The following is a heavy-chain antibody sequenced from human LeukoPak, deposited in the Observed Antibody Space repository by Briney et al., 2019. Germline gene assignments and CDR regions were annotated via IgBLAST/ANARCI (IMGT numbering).Heavy chain of an antibody. J-gene: IGHJ6*02. CDR2: FDPEDGET. CDR3: ATDICSGGSCYMDYYGMDV. V-gene: IGHV1-24*01. D-gene: IGHD2-15*01. CDR1: GYTLTELS. Sequence: GASVKASCKVSGYTLTELSMHWVRQAPGKGVGWRGGFDPEDGETVYAQKFQGRVTMTEDTSTDTAYMELSSLRSEDTAVYYCATDICSGGSCYMDYYGMDVWGQGTTVTVSS.